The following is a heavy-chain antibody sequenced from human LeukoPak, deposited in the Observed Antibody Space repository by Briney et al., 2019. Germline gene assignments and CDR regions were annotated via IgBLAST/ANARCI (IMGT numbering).Heavy chain of an antibody. CDR2: IYYSGST. J-gene: IGHJ5*02. V-gene: IGHV4-39*01. Sequence: PSETLSLTCTVSGGSISSSSYYWGWIRQPPGKGLEWIGSIYYSGSTYYNPSLKSRVTISVDTSKNQFSLKLSSVAAADTAVYYCARQARYRWNWFDPWGQGTLVTVSS. D-gene: IGHD5-24*01. CDR3: ARQARYRWNWFDP. CDR1: GGSISSSSYY.